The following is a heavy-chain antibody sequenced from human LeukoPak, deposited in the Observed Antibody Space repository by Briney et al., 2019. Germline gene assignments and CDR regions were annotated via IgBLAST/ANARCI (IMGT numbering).Heavy chain of an antibody. CDR2: ISGSGGST. J-gene: IGHJ4*02. CDR3: AKDRGRYSGYDYADY. V-gene: IGHV3-23*01. CDR1: GLTFSSYA. Sequence: PGGSLRLSCAASGLTFSSYAMSWVRQAPGKGLEWVSAISGSGGSTYYADSVKGRFTISRDNSKNTLYLQMNSLRAEDTAVYYCAKDRGRYSGYDYADYWGQGILVTVSS. D-gene: IGHD5-12*01.